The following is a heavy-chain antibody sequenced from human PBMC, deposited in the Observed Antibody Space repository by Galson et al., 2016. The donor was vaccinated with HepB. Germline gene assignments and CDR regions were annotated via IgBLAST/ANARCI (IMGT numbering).Heavy chain of an antibody. CDR3: AREAVSTWPHFDY. J-gene: IGHJ4*02. CDR2: INPNSGGT. D-gene: IGHD2-2*01. CDR1: GYTFIDYY. Sequence: SVKVSCKASGYTFIDYYIHWVRQAPGQGLQWMGWINPNSGGTNFAQKFQGSVTMTRDTSISTVYMELRRLRSYDTAFYYCAREAVSTWPHFDYWGQGALVTVSS. V-gene: IGHV1-2*04.